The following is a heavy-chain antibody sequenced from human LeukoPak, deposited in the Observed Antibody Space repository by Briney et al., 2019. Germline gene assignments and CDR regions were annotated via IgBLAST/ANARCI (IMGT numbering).Heavy chain of an antibody. CDR1: GFTFSGHW. Sequence: GGSLRLSCVAPGFTFSGHWMSWVRQAPGKGLEWVSAISGSGGSTYYADSVKGRFTISRDNSKNTLYLQMNSLRAEDTAVYYCAKDQFSFQHYWGQGTLVTVSS. J-gene: IGHJ4*02. V-gene: IGHV3-23*01. CDR2: ISGSGGST. CDR3: AKDQFSFQHY. D-gene: IGHD3-16*02.